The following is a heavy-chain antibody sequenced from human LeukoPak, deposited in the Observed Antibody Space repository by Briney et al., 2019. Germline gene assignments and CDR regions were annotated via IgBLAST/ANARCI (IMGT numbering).Heavy chain of an antibody. D-gene: IGHD4-23*01. CDR3: ARGIFYGGNPYYVFDI. CDR2: IYSDGRT. V-gene: IGHV3-66*02. Sequence: GGSLRLSCAASGFTVSDNYMRWVRQAPGKGVEGVSVIYSDGRTYYADSVKGRFTISRENSKNTLYLQMNSLRVEDTAVYSCARGIFYGGNPYYVFDIWGQGTMVTVSS. J-gene: IGHJ3*02. CDR1: GFTVSDNY.